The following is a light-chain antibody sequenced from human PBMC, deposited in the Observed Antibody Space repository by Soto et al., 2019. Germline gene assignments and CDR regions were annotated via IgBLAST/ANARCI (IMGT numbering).Light chain of an antibody. CDR1: SSDVGSYNL. J-gene: IGLJ2*01. CDR3: CSYAGSSTLYVV. CDR2: EGS. Sequence: QSALTQPASVSGSPGQSITLSCTGTSSDVGSYNLVSWYQQHPGKAPKLMIYEGSKRPSGVSNRFSGSKSGNTASLTISGLQAEDEADYYCCSYAGSSTLYVVFGGGTKLTVL. V-gene: IGLV2-23*01.